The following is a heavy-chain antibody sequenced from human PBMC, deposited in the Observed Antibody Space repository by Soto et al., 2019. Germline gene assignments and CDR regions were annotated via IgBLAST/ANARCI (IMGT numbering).Heavy chain of an antibody. D-gene: IGHD6-19*01. J-gene: IGHJ6*02. CDR3: AMLGGWSGGSSGMDV. V-gene: IGHV3-72*01. Sequence: EVQLVESGGGLVQPGGSLRLSCAASGLIFSDYHMDWVRQAPGKGLEWVGRIRRKANSYTTEYAASVKGRFTISRDYSKHSLYLQMSSLKSDDAAVYYCAMLGGWSGGSSGMDVWGQGTTVTVSS. CDR1: GLIFSDYH. CDR2: IRRKANSYTT.